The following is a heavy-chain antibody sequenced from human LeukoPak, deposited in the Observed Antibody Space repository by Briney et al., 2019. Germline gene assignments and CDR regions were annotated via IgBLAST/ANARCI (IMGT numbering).Heavy chain of an antibody. CDR1: GFTFSSYA. V-gene: IGHV3-30*04. D-gene: IGHD6-13*01. J-gene: IGHJ4*02. Sequence: GGSLRLSCAASGFTFSSYAMHWVRQAPGKGLEWVAVISYDGSNKYYADSVKGRFTISRDNSKNTLYLQMNSLRDEDTAVYYCARETVRSSWTYDYWGQGTLVTVSS. CDR2: ISYDGSNK. CDR3: ARETVRSSWTYDY.